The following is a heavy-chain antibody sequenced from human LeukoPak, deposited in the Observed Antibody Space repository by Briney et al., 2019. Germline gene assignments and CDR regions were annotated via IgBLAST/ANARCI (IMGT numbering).Heavy chain of an antibody. CDR1: GYTFTVYY. CDR3: ARANFLYCSSSTCLFDY. Sequence: SVKLSCEASGYTFTVYYMHWVRQPPGHGFEWMGWINPNDGDTNYAQKFEGRVTMTRDTSISTAHMEVSRLRSDDTAVYYCARANFLYCSSSTCLFDYWGQGTLVTVSS. V-gene: IGHV1-2*02. D-gene: IGHD2-2*01. CDR2: INPNDGDT. J-gene: IGHJ4*02.